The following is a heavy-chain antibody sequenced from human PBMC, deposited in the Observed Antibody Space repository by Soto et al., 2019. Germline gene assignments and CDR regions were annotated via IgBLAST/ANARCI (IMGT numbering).Heavy chain of an antibody. CDR2: IKQDGSAK. D-gene: IGHD2-15*01. V-gene: IGHV3-7*01. CDR1: GFTFWGDW. Sequence: GFLRLSCVASGFTFWGDWMSWVRQAPGKGLEWVANIKQDGSAKQYLDSVRGRFTISRDNSKNSVYLQMNSLRAEDTALYYCARDFYGGFSYGPGDNWGQGTLVTVSS. J-gene: IGHJ4*02. CDR3: ARDFYGGFSYGPGDN.